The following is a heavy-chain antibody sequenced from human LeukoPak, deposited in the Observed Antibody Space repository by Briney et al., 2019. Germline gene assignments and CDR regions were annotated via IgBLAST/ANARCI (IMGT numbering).Heavy chain of an antibody. V-gene: IGHV4-61*02. J-gene: IGHJ4*02. D-gene: IGHD3-22*01. CDR1: GGSISSGGYY. CDR3: ARGKLLIPQIFDY. CDR2: IYTSGST. Sequence: ASQTLSLTCTVSGGSISSGGYYWSWIRQPAGKGLEWIGRIYTSGSTNYNPSLKSRVTMSVDTSKNQFSLKLSSVTAADTAVYYCARGKLLIPQIFDYWGQGTLVTVSS.